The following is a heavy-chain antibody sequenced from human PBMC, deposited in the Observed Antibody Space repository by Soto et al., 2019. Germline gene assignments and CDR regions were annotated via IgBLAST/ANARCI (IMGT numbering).Heavy chain of an antibody. CDR3: ARERLHDISGYYRPCSPDY. CDR2: IIAIFGTV. CDR1: GGTFSSYA. V-gene: IGHV1-69*06. Sequence: QVQLVQSGAEVRKPGSSVKVSCKASGGTFSSYAITWVRQAPGQGLEWMGGIIAIFGTVNYAQKFQGRVTITADKSTSTVYMELSSLRSEHTAVYFRARERLHDISGYYRPCSPDYWGQGTLVTVTS. D-gene: IGHD3-22*01. J-gene: IGHJ4*02.